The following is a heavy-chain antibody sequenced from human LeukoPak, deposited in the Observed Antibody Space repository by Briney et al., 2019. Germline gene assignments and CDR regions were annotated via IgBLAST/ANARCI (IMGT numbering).Heavy chain of an antibody. V-gene: IGHV5-51*01. Sequence: GESLKISCKGSGYSFTSYWIGWVRQMPGKGLEWMGIIYPGDSDTRYSPSFQGQVTISADKSISTAYLQWSSLKASDTAMYYCPRHPSGFLAARLGYYFDYWGQGTLVTVSS. CDR1: GYSFTSYW. CDR3: PRHPSGFLAARLGYYFDY. D-gene: IGHD6-6*01. J-gene: IGHJ4*02. CDR2: IYPGDSDT.